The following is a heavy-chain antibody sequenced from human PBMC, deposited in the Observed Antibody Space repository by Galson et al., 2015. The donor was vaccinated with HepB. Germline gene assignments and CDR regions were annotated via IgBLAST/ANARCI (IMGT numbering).Heavy chain of an antibody. CDR1: GFTFSDYY. Sequence: SLRLSCAASGFTFSDYYMSWIRQAPGKGLEWVSYISSSSSYTNYADSVKGRFTISRDNAKNSLYLQMNSLRAEDTAVYYCARVLLMEDIVVVPAAMFNYYYYGMDVWGQGTTVTVSS. D-gene: IGHD2-2*01. CDR2: ISSSSSYT. J-gene: IGHJ6*02. V-gene: IGHV3-11*05. CDR3: ARVLLMEDIVVVPAAMFNYYYYGMDV.